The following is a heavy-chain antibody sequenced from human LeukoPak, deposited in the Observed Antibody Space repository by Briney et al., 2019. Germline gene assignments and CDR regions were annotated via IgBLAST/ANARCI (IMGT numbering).Heavy chain of an antibody. J-gene: IGHJ4*02. Sequence: EGSLRLSCGASGFTFSTYWMHWVRQAPGKGLVWVSRIHSDGSSTAYADSVKGRFTISRDNAKNTVYLQMNSLRAEDTAVYYCAGVRSNGPRAFDYWGQGSLVTVSS. D-gene: IGHD2-8*01. CDR1: GFTFSTYW. V-gene: IGHV3-74*01. CDR3: AGVRSNGPRAFDY. CDR2: IHSDGSST.